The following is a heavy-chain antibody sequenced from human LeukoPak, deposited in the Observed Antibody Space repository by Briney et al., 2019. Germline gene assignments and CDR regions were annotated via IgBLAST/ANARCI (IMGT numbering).Heavy chain of an antibody. CDR2: MNPNSGNT. CDR3: ARGRDNYYGSGSYYNV. V-gene: IGHV1-8*03. J-gene: IGHJ4*02. D-gene: IGHD3-10*01. CDR1: GYTFTSYD. Sequence: GASVKVSCKXSGYTFTSYDINWVRQATGQGLEWMGWMNPNSGNTGYAQKFQGRVTITRNTSISTAYMELSSLRSEDTAVYYCARGRDNYYGSGSYYNVWGRGTLVTVSS.